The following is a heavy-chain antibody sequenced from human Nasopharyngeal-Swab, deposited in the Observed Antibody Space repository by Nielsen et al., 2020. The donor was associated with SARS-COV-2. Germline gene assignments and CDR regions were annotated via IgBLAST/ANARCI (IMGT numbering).Heavy chain of an antibody. CDR1: GGSFSGYY. V-gene: IGHV4-34*01. CDR3: AGGRGGPYDILTGYYAHHYHGMDV. D-gene: IGHD3-9*01. Sequence: SETLSLTCAVYGGSFSGYYWRWIRQPPGKGLEWIGEVNHNGSTNYNPSLKSRVTISVDTSKNQFSLKLSSVTAADTAVYYCAGGRGGPYDILTGYYAHHYHGMDVWGQGTTVTVSS. J-gene: IGHJ6*02. CDR2: VNHNGST.